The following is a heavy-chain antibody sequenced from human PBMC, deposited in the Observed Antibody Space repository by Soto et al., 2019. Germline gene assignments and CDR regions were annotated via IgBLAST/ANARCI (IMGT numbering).Heavy chain of an antibody. D-gene: IGHD3-10*01. V-gene: IGHV5-10-1*01. J-gene: IGHJ3*02. CDR1: GYSFTSYW. Sequence: PGESLKISCKGSGYSFTSYWISWVRQMPGKGLEWMGRIDPSDSYTNYSPSFQGHVTISADKSISTAYLQWSSLKASDTAMYYCARRALMVRGVDDAFDIWGQGTMVTVSS. CDR3: ARRALMVRGVDDAFDI. CDR2: IDPSDSYT.